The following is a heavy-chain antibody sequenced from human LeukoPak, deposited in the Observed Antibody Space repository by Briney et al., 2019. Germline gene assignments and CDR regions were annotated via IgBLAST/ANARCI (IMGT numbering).Heavy chain of an antibody. CDR1: GFTFSTYW. Sequence: GGSLRLSCAASGFTFSTYWMSWVRQAPGKGLEWVANIKEDGNRIYYVDSVKGRFTISRESAKNSLYLQMSSLRAEDTAVYYCARGGWYYFEYWGQGTLVTVSS. CDR2: IKEDGNRI. V-gene: IGHV3-7*01. CDR3: ARGGWYYFEY. J-gene: IGHJ4*02.